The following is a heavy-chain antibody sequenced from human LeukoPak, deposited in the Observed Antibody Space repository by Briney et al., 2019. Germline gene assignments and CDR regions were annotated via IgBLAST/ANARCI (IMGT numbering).Heavy chain of an antibody. CDR2: IYSGGST. V-gene: IGHV3-66*01. Sequence: GGSLRLSCAASEFSVGSNYMTWVRQAPGKGLEWVSLIYSGGSTYYADSVKGRFTISRDNAKNSLYLQMNSLRAEDTAVYYCAELGITMIGGVWGKGTXVTIS. CDR3: AELGITMIGGV. J-gene: IGHJ6*03. CDR1: EFSVGSNY. D-gene: IGHD3-10*02.